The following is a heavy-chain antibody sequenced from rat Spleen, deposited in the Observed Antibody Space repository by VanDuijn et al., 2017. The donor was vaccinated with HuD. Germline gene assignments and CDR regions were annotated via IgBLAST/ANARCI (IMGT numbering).Heavy chain of an antibody. D-gene: IGHD1-6*01. CDR1: GFTFNKYD. CDR3: VRHGFTTDYLNWFAY. CDR2: ISTGGSDT. Sequence: EVQLVESGGGLVQPGRSLKLSCAASGFTFNKYDMAWVRQTPTKGLEWVASISTGGSDTFYRGSVRGRFTVSRNNAKTTQYLQMDSLRSEDTATYYCVRHGFTTDYLNWFAYWGQGTLVTVSS. J-gene: IGHJ3*01. V-gene: IGHV5S14*01.